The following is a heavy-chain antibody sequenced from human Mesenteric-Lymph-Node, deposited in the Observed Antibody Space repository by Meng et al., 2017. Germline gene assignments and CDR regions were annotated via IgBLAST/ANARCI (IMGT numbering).Heavy chain of an antibody. CDR3: AREGSIVGVTSVGDMDV. CDR2: ISYDGSNK. J-gene: IGHJ6*02. D-gene: IGHD1-26*01. CDR1: GFTFSSYA. Sequence: GGSLRLSCAASGFTFSSYAMHWVRQAPGKGLEWVAVISYDGSNKYYADSVKGRFTISRDNSKNTLYLQMNSLRAEDTAVFYCAREGSIVGVTSVGDMDVWGQGTTVTVSS. V-gene: IGHV3-30*04.